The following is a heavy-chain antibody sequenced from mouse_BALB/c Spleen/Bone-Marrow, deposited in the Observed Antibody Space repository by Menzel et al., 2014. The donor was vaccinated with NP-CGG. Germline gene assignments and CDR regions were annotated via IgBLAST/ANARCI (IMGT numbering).Heavy chain of an antibody. J-gene: IGHJ4*01. V-gene: IGHV1-18*01. CDR3: ARGQLGLKYYAMDY. CDR1: GYSFTGYT. D-gene: IGHD3-2*01. Sequence: EVHLVESGPELVKPGASMKISCKASGYSFTGYTMNWVKRSHGKNLEWIGLINPYNGGTSYNQKFKGKATLTVDKSSSTAYMELLSLTSEDSAVYYCARGQLGLKYYAMDYWGQGTSVTVSS. CDR2: INPYNGGT.